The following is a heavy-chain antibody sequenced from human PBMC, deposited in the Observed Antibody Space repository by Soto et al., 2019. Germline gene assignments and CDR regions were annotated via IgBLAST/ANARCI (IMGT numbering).Heavy chain of an antibody. J-gene: IGHJ4*02. V-gene: IGHV4-4*02. CDR3: ASRDSATSVDY. Sequence: SETLSLTCAVSGGSFTSNNWWTWVRQPPGQGLEWIGEIYRTGSTNYNPSLKSRVTISLDKSENQFSLKVTSLTAADTAVYYCASRDSATSVDYWGQGTLVTVS. CDR2: IYRTGST. CDR1: GGSFTSNNW. D-gene: IGHD1-1*01.